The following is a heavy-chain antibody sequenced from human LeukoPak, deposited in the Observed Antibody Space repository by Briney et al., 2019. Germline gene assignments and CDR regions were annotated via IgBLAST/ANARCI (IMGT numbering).Heavy chain of an antibody. CDR3: ARAFRCSGGRCYADY. V-gene: IGHV5-51*01. CDR1: GYSFTSYW. J-gene: IGHJ4*02. Sequence: GESLKISCKCSGYSFTSYWIGWVRQTPGKGLEWMGIIFPGDSDTRYSPSFEGQATISADKSISTAYLQWSSLKASDTALYYCARAFRCSGGRCYADYWGQGTQVTVSS. CDR2: IFPGDSDT. D-gene: IGHD2-15*01.